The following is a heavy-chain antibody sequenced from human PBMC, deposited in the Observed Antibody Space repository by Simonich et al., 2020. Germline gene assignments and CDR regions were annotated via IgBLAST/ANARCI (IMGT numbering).Heavy chain of an antibody. CDR1: GYTFTGYY. V-gene: IGHV1-2*02. CDR3: ARDLRGSYYYYYYMDV. D-gene: IGHD1-26*01. CDR2: IHPHNGGT. Sequence: QVQLVQSGAEVKKPGASVKVSCKASGYTFTGYYMHWVRQAPGQGLEWIGWIHPHNGGTNYAQKVHGRVTMTRDTSISTAYMELSRLRSDDTAVYYCARDLRGSYYYYYYMDVWGKGTTVTVSS. J-gene: IGHJ6*03.